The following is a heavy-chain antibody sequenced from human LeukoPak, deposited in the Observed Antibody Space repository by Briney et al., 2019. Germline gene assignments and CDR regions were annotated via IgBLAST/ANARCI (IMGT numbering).Heavy chain of an antibody. Sequence: SETLSLTCTVSGSSISNYYWSWIRQPPGKGLEWIGYIYYSGSTNYNPSLKSRVTISVDTSKNQFSLKLSSVTAADTAVYYCARGHSLDYWGQGTLVTVSS. J-gene: IGHJ4*02. V-gene: IGHV4-59*01. CDR3: ARGHSLDY. CDR2: IYYSGST. CDR1: GSSISNYY.